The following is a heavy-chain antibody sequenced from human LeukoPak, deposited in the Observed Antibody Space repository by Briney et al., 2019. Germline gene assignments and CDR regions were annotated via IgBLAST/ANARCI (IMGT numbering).Heavy chain of an antibody. CDR3: ARDPSIAAHHWFDP. CDR1: GFTFSSYS. Sequence: PGGSLRLSCAASGFTFSSYSMNWVRQAPGKGLEWVSSISSSSSYIYYADSVKGRFTISRDNAKNSLYLKMNRLRAEDTAVYYWARDPSIAAHHWFDPWGQGTLVTVSS. D-gene: IGHD6-6*01. CDR2: ISSSSSYI. J-gene: IGHJ5*02. V-gene: IGHV3-21*01.